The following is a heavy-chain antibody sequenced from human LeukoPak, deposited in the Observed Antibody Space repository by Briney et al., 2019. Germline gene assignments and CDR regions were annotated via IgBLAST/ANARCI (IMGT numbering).Heavy chain of an antibody. V-gene: IGHV1-2*02. CDR2: VNPNSGGT. D-gene: IGHD3-10*01. Sequence: GASVKVSCKASGYTFTGFYIHWVRQAPGEGPQWMGWVNPNSGGTNYAKKFQGRVTLTRDTSITTAYMELSSLRSDDPAVYYCATSDLRFGFGDWFDPWGQGTLVTVSS. J-gene: IGHJ5*02. CDR1: GYTFTGFY. CDR3: ATSDLRFGFGDWFDP.